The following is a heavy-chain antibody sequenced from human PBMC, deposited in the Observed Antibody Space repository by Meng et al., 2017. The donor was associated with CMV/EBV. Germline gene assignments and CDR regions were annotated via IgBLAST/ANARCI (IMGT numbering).Heavy chain of an antibody. Sequence: GTCSSYAISWVRQATGQGLEWMGGIIPIFGTANYAQKFQGRVTITADKSTSTAYMELSSLRSEDTAVYYCARAPITMIVVVTLAFDIWGQGTMVTVSS. CDR2: IIPIFGTA. CDR3: ARAPITMIVVVTLAFDI. J-gene: IGHJ3*02. D-gene: IGHD3-22*01. V-gene: IGHV1-69*06. CDR1: GTCSSYA.